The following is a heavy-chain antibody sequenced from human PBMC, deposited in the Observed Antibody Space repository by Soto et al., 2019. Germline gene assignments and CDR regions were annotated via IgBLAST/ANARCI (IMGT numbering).Heavy chain of an antibody. J-gene: IGHJ3*02. CDR1: GGSISSYY. Sequence: SETLSLTCTVSGGSISSYYWSWIRQPPGKGLEWIGYIYYSGSTNYNPSLKSRVTISVDTSKNQFSLKLSSVTAADTAVYYCARVSNCGGDCLYSAFDIWGQGTMVTVSS. CDR2: IYYSGST. CDR3: ARVSNCGGDCLYSAFDI. D-gene: IGHD2-21*02. V-gene: IGHV4-59*01.